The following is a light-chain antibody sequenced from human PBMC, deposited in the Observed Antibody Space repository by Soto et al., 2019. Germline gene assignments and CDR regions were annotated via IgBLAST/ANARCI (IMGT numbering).Light chain of an antibody. J-gene: IGKJ5*01. Sequence: EIVMTQSPATLSVSPGERATLSCRASQSVSSNLAWYQQKPGQAPSLLIYGASTRATGTPARFSGSGSGTDFTLTISSLEPEDFAVYYCQQRSNWPGTFGQGTRLEIK. CDR2: GAS. CDR1: QSVSSN. CDR3: QQRSNWPGT. V-gene: IGKV3-15*01.